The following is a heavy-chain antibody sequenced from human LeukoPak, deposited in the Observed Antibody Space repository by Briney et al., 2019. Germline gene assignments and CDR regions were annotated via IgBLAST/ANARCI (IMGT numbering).Heavy chain of an antibody. Sequence: PGGSLRLSCAASGFTFSICAMNWVRQAPGKGLEWVSGISGSGSSTCYADSVKGRFTISRDSSKNTVYLQMNSLRAEDTAIYYCAKADGSYKTLIDYWGQGTLVTVSS. J-gene: IGHJ4*02. CDR2: ISGSGSST. CDR1: GFTFSICA. V-gene: IGHV3-23*01. D-gene: IGHD3-10*01. CDR3: AKADGSYKTLIDY.